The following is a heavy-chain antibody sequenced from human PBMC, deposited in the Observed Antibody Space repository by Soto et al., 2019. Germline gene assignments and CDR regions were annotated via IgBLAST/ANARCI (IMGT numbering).Heavy chain of an antibody. CDR2: ISSSSSTI. CDR1: GFTFSSYS. J-gene: IGHJ4*02. Sequence: PGGSLRLSCAASGFTFSSYSMNWVRQAPGKGLEWVSYISSSSSTIYYADSVKGRFTISRDNAKNSLYLQMNSLRAEDTAVYYCARDVRGVISDYFDYWGQGTLVTVSS. D-gene: IGHD3-10*02. V-gene: IGHV3-48*01. CDR3: ARDVRGVISDYFDY.